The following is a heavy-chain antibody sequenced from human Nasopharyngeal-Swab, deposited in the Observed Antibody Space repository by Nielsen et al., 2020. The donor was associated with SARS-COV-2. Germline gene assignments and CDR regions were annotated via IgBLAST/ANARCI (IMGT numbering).Heavy chain of an antibody. CDR3: ARWGIPMVRGNLPPYAFDI. V-gene: IGHV4-59*01. Sequence: SETLSLTCPVSGGSISSYSWSWIRPPPGKVLEWIGYIYYSGSTNYNPSLKSRFTISVDTSKNQFSLKLRSVTAADTAVYYCARWGIPMVRGNLPPYAFDIWGQGTMVTVSS. CDR2: IYYSGST. J-gene: IGHJ3*02. CDR1: GGSISSYS. D-gene: IGHD3-10*01.